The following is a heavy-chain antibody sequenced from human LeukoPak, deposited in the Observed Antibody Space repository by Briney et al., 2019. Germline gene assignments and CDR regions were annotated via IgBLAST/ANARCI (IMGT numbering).Heavy chain of an antibody. CDR3: AREYSSSSGKALDY. J-gene: IGHJ4*02. CDR1: SGSLGSYY. CDR2: TYTSRST. Sequence: SETLSLTCTVSSGSLGSYYWNWLRQPAGKGLEWIGHTYTSRSTNYNPSLKSRVTMSVDTSKNQFSLKLNSVTAADTAFYYCAREYSSSSGKALDYWGQGTLVTVSS. D-gene: IGHD6-6*01. V-gene: IGHV4-4*07.